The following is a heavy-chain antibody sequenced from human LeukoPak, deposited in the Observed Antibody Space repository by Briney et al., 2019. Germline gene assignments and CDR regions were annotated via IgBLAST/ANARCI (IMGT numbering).Heavy chain of an antibody. J-gene: IGHJ6*03. CDR3: ARVGSSWYYYYYMDV. V-gene: IGHV4-38-2*02. CDR2: IYHSGST. Sequence: KPSETLSLTCTVSGYSISSGYYGGWIRQPPGQGLEWIGSIYHSGSTYYNPSLKSRVTISVDTSKNQFSLKLSSVTAADTAVYYCARVGSSWYYYYYMDVWGKGTTVTVSS. D-gene: IGHD6-13*01. CDR1: GYSISSGYY.